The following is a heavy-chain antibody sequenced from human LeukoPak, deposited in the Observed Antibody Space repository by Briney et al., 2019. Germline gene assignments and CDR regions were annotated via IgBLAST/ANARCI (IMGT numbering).Heavy chain of an antibody. V-gene: IGHV2-26*02. Sequence: SGPVLVKPTETLTLTCTVSGFSLSNATMGVSWIRQPPGKALEWLGHIFSNDEKSYSTSLKNKLTISKDTSKSQVVLTMTNMDPVDTATYYCAQKHVSYSGYELNWFDPWGQGTLVTVSS. D-gene: IGHD5-12*01. CDR3: AQKHVSYSGYELNWFDP. J-gene: IGHJ5*02. CDR2: IFSNDEK. CDR1: GFSLSNATMG.